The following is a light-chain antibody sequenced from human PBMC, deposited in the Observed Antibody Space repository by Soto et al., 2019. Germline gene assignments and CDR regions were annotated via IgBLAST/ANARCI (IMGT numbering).Light chain of an antibody. CDR1: QSVASN. V-gene: IGKV3D-15*01. CDR3: QQYHNWPPQYT. Sequence: EIVMTQSPASLSVSPGDGATRSCRASQSVASNVAWYQQKPGQGPRLLIHGASTRAAGVPVRFSGSGSGTDFTLTISSLQSEDFAVYYCQQYHNWPPQYTFGQGMKLQIK. J-gene: IGKJ2*01. CDR2: GAS.